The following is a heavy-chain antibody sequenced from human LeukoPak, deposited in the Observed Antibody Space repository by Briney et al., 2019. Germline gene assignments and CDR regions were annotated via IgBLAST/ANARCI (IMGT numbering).Heavy chain of an antibody. J-gene: IGHJ5*02. Sequence: GGSLRLSCAASGFTFSSIAMSWVRQAPGKGLEWVSTISGSGGTPYYADSVRGRFTISRDNSKNTLGLQMNSLRVDDTAIYYCIPRGILHSWGQGTLVTVSS. CDR2: ISGSGGTP. CDR1: GFTFSSIA. D-gene: IGHD3-16*01. CDR3: IPRGILHS. V-gene: IGHV3-23*01.